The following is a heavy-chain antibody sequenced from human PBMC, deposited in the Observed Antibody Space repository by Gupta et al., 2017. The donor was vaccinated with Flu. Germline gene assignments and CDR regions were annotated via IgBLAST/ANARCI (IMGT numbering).Heavy chain of an antibody. D-gene: IGHD1-1*01. CDR1: GGSFSGYY. CDR2: INHSGST. CDR3: ARSRQKDAAFDI. V-gene: IGHV4-34*01. J-gene: IGHJ3*02. Sequence: QVQLQQWGAGLLKPSETLSLTCAVYGGSFSGYYWSWIRQPPGKGLEWIGEINHSGSTNYNPSLKSRVTISVDTSKNQFSLKLSSVTAADTAVYYCARSRQKDAAFDIWGQGTMVTVSS.